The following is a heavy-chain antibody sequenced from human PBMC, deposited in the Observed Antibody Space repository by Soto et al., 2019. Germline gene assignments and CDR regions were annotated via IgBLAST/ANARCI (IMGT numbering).Heavy chain of an antibody. CDR3: TLRDDSSRGPIY. CDR1: GFSVSTRGKR. V-gene: IGHV2-5*01. CDR2: ET. D-gene: IGHD3-22*01. J-gene: IGHJ4*02. Sequence: QITLKESGPTLVKSTQTLTLTCIVSGFSVSTRGKRFGWIRQSLGEAPEWLALETQYSPSLYSRVALTKDSSKNQVVLTMTDMDPVDTATYYCTLRDDSSRGPIYWGQGILVTVSS.